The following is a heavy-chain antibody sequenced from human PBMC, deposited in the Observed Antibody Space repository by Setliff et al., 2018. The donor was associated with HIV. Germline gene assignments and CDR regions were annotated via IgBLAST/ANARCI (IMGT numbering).Heavy chain of an antibody. D-gene: IGHD3-3*01. CDR1: GGSIVRYY. J-gene: IGHJ4*02. CDR2: IYYSGST. Sequence: LSLTCTVSGGSIVRYYWTWIRQPPGKGLEWIGTIYYSGSTDYNPSLKSRVTISVDTSKNQFSLKLSSVTAADTAIYYCVTVVQDDLGVALFDYWGQGTLVTVSS. CDR3: VTVVQDDLGVALFDY. V-gene: IGHV4-59*08.